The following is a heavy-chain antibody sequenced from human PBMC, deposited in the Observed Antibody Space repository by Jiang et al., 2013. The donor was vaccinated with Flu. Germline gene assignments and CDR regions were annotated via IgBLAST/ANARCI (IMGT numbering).Heavy chain of an antibody. CDR3: ARGSSIAARPTEYYYYGMDV. CDR1: NSAA. Sequence: NSAAWNWIRQSPSRGLEWLGRTYYRSKWYNDYAVSVKSRITINPDTSKNQFSLQLNSVTPEDTAVYYCARGSSIAARPTEYYYYGMDVWGQGATVTVSS. CDR2: TYYRSKWYN. D-gene: IGHD6-6*01. J-gene: IGHJ6*02. V-gene: IGHV6-1*01.